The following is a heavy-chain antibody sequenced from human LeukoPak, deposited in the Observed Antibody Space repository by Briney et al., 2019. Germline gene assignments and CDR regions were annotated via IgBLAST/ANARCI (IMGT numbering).Heavy chain of an antibody. Sequence: GGSLRLSCAASGFTFSSYSMNWVRQAPGKGLEWVSSISSSSSYIYYADSVKGRFTISRDNAKNSLYLQMNSLRVEDTAVYYCVRGGNVAAAHFDYWGQGTLVTVSS. V-gene: IGHV3-21*01. D-gene: IGHD6-25*01. CDR1: GFTFSSYS. J-gene: IGHJ4*02. CDR2: ISSSSSYI. CDR3: VRGGNVAAAHFDY.